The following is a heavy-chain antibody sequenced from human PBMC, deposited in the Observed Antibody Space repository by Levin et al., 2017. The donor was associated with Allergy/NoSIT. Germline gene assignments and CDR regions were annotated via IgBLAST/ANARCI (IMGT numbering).Heavy chain of an antibody. Sequence: GESLKISCAASGFTFSSYVMHWVRQVPGKGLEWVAVISYDGSKKYYADSVKGRFTISRDNSKNTLYLQMNSLRAEDTAVYFCGRVVGAHCSTNSCYCDYWGQGTLVTVSS. V-gene: IGHV3-30*01. D-gene: IGHD2-2*01. CDR2: ISYDGSKK. CDR3: GRVVGAHCSTNSCYCDY. CDR1: GFTFSSYV. J-gene: IGHJ4*02.